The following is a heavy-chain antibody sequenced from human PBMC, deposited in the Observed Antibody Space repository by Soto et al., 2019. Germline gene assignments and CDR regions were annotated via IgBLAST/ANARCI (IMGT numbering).Heavy chain of an antibody. D-gene: IGHD3-22*01. CDR2: ISAYNGNT. Sequence: QVQLVQSGAEVKKPGASVKVSCKASGYTFTSYGISWVRQAPGQGLEWMGWISAYNGNTNYAQKLQGRVTMTPDTSTSTAYMGVRSLRSDDTAVYYCARGSWDHAYYYDSSGYFRRLDAFDIWGQGTMVTVSS. CDR1: GYTFTSYG. CDR3: ARGSWDHAYYYDSSGYFRRLDAFDI. V-gene: IGHV1-18*04. J-gene: IGHJ3*02.